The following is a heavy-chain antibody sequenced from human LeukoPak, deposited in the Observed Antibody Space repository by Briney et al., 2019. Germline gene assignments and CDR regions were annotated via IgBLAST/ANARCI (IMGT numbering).Heavy chain of an antibody. CDR2: MKSKTDGGTT. D-gene: IGHD4-17*01. V-gene: IGHV3-15*01. CDR3: TTDPFFGDYGDYFDY. CDR1: GFTFTYAW. Sequence: VRSLRLPCAASGFTFTYAWMSWVRQSPAKGLDWVGRMKSKTDGGTTDYPAPVKGRFTISRDDSKKTLYLQMHSLQTEDTAVYYCTTDPFFGDYGDYFDYWGQGTLVTVSS. J-gene: IGHJ4*02.